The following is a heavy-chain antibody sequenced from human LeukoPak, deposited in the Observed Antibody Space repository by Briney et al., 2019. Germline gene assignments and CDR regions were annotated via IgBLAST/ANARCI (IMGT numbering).Heavy chain of an antibody. D-gene: IGHD6-19*01. CDR2: ISGSGGGT. Sequence: GGSLRLSCAASGFTFSSYAMSWVRQAPGKGLEWVSAISGSGGGTFYADSVKGRFTISRDNSKNTLYLQMNSLRAEDTAVYYCAKLIAVAGFDYWGQGTLVTVSS. CDR1: GFTFSSYA. J-gene: IGHJ4*02. CDR3: AKLIAVAGFDY. V-gene: IGHV3-23*01.